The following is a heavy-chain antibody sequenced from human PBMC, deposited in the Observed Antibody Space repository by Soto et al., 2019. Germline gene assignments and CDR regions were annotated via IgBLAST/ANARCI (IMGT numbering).Heavy chain of an antibody. Sequence: HPGGSLRLSCAASGFTFSSYWMHWVRQAPGKGLVWVSRINSDGSSTSYADSVKGRFTISRDNAKNSVDLQMNSLRAEDTAVYYCARDRWLRYSGYDWHFDYWGQGTLVTVSS. J-gene: IGHJ4*02. V-gene: IGHV3-74*01. D-gene: IGHD5-12*01. CDR1: GFTFSSYW. CDR2: INSDGSST. CDR3: ARDRWLRYSGYDWHFDY.